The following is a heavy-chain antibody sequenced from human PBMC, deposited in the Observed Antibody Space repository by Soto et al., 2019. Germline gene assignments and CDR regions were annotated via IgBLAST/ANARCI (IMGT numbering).Heavy chain of an antibody. V-gene: IGHV3-7*01. CDR2: IKQDGSEK. D-gene: IGHD3-3*01. CDR1: GFTFSSYW. J-gene: IGHJ5*02. Sequence: GGSLRLSCAASGFTFSSYWMSWVRQAPGKGLEWVANIKQDGSEKYYVDSVKGRFTISRDNAKNSLYLQMNSLRAEDTAVYYCARPFYDFQPVWFDPWGQGTLVTVSS. CDR3: ARPFYDFQPVWFDP.